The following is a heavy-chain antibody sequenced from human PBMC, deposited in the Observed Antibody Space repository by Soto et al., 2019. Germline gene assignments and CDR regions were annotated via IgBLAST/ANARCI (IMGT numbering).Heavy chain of an antibody. CDR3: ARRGQEGPGLAH. CDR2: INSDGSST. V-gene: IGHV3-74*01. Sequence: EVQLVESGGNLVQPGGSLRLSCVASGFTFSSYWMHWVRQAPGKGLVWVSRINSDGSSTSYVDSVKGRFTISRDNAKNTLYLQVNSLSVEDTAVYYCARRGQEGPGLAHWGQGTPVTVSS. CDR1: GFTFSSYW. J-gene: IGHJ5*02.